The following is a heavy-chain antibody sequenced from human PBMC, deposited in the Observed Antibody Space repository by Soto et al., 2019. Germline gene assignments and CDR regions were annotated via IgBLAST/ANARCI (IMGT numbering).Heavy chain of an antibody. Sequence: SETLSLTCTVSGGSVSSGGISFNWIRQPPGKGLEWIAYISPSGTTIYNPSLKSRVTISVDTSKNQFSLNLNSVTAADTAVYYCASLITAAFDYWGQGTLVTVSS. CDR3: ASLITAAFDY. CDR1: GGSVSSGGIS. V-gene: IGHV4-61*08. J-gene: IGHJ4*02. D-gene: IGHD6-13*01. CDR2: ISPSGTT.